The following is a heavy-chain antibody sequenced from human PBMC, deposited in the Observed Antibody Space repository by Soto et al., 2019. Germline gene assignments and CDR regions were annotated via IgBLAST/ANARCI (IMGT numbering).Heavy chain of an antibody. Sequence: EVQLVESGGGLVQPGGSLRLSCAASGFTFSSYWMFWVRQPPGKGLLWVSAINPDGTSTYYVDSVKGRFTISRDNAKNTLYLQMNSLRAEETAVYYCASLPKDASGFAFWGQGTLVTVSS. CDR1: GFTFSSYW. V-gene: IGHV3-74*01. D-gene: IGHD2-15*01. CDR2: INPDGTST. CDR3: ASLPKDASGFAF. J-gene: IGHJ4*02.